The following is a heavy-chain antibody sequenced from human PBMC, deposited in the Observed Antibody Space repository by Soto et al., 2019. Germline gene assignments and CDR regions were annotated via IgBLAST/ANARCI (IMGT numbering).Heavy chain of an antibody. CDR1: GGTFSSYA. CDR3: ARGGSGWYVYYYYGMDV. CDR2: IIPIFGTA. Sequence: QGQLVQSGAEVKKPGSSVKVSCKASGGTFSSYAISWLRQAPGQGLGWMGGIIPIFGTANYAQKFQGRVTITADESTSTAYMELSSLRSEDTAVYYCARGGSGWYVYYYYGMDVWGQGTTVTVSS. V-gene: IGHV1-69*01. J-gene: IGHJ6*02. D-gene: IGHD6-19*01.